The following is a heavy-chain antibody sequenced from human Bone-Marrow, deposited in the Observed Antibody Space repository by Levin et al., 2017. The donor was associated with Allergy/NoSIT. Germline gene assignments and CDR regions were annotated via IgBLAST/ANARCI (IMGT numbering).Heavy chain of an antibody. Sequence: GASVKVSCKASGDTFSSSAINWVRQAPGQGLEWMGGIIPIFETPNYAPKFQGRVTITADESTSTAYVELTNLRSADTAVYYCAREGDDSNYGAPFDLWGQGTPVTVSS. V-gene: IGHV1-69*13. J-gene: IGHJ4*02. CDR1: GDTFSSSA. D-gene: IGHD4-11*01. CDR2: IIPIFETP. CDR3: AREGDDSNYGAPFDL.